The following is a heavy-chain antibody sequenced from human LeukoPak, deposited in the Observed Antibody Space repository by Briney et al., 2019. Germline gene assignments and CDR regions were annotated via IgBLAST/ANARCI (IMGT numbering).Heavy chain of an antibody. D-gene: IGHD6-13*01. CDR2: ISGSGGST. CDR3: AKDDAAAAGTGVDY. V-gene: IGHV3-23*01. CDR1: GFTFSSYA. J-gene: IGHJ4*02. Sequence: HPGGSLRLSCAASGFTFSSYAMSGFRQAPGKGLEWVSAISGSGGSTYYADSVKGRFTISRDNSKKTLYLQMNSLRAEDTAAYYCAKDDAAAAGTGVDYWGQGTLVTVSS.